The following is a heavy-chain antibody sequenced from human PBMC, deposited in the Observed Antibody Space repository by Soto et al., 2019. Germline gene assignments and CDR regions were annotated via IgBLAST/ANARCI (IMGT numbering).Heavy chain of an antibody. J-gene: IGHJ4*02. Sequence: QVQLLESGGGVVQPGRSLRLSCAASGFTFSNYGMHWVRQAPGKGLEWVAVISYHGSDKYYAESVKGRLTISRDNTKNALDLQMDSHRAEDTAVYYCAKDHLTTTVTTVGYWGQGTLVTVSS. CDR3: AKDHLTTTVTTVGY. V-gene: IGHV3-30*18. D-gene: IGHD4-17*01. CDR1: GFTFSNYG. CDR2: ISYHGSDK.